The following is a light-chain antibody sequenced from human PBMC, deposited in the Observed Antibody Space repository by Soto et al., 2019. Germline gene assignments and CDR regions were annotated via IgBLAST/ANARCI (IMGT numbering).Light chain of an antibody. V-gene: IGLV2-14*01. CDR2: EVS. CDR1: SSDVGGYKY. CDR3: SSYTSSNTYV. Sequence: QSALTQPASVSGSPGQSITMSCTGTSSDVGGYKYVSWYQQHPGKVPKLMIYEVSNRPSGVSNRFSGSKSGNTAPLTISGLQAEDEADYYCSSYTSSNTYVFGTGTKVT. J-gene: IGLJ1*01.